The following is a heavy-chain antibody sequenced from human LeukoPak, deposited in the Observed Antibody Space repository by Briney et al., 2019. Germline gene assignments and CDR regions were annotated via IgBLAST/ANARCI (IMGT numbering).Heavy chain of an antibody. CDR3: AKDGGILTGYYLYNWFDP. CDR2: ISYDESTL. Sequence: GGALILSCGACGFTGSSSYWSWFRRHLARGREGLAVISYDESTLFYADSLKGGFTTSRDNSKTKLYLQMNSLRAEDTAVYYCAKDGGILTGYYLYNWFDPWGQGTLVTVSS. D-gene: IGHD3-9*01. V-gene: IGHV3-30*18. CDR1: GFTGSSSY. J-gene: IGHJ5*02.